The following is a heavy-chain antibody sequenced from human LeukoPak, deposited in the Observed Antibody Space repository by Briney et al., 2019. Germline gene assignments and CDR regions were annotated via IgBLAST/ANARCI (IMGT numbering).Heavy chain of an antibody. CDR3: AREYSGSSFDY. CDR2: INPNSGGT. Sequence: ASVKVSCKASGGTFRTFAISWVRQAPGQGLEWMGWINPNSGGTNYAQKFQGRVTMTRDTSISTAYMELSRLRSDDTAVYYCAREYSGSSFDYWGQGTLVTVSS. D-gene: IGHD1-26*01. CDR1: GGTFRTFA. J-gene: IGHJ4*02. V-gene: IGHV1-2*02.